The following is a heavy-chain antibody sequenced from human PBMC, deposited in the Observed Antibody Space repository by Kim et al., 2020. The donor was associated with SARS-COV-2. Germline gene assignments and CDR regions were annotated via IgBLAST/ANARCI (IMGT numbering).Heavy chain of an antibody. CDR3: ARECDSSGYYRDAFDI. D-gene: IGHD3-22*01. V-gene: IGHV3-53*01. Sequence: GGSLRLSCAASGFTVSSNYMSWVRQAPGKGLEWVSVIYSGGSTYYADSVKGRFTISRDNSKNTLYLQMNSLRAEDTAVYYCARECDSSGYYRDAFDIWGQGTMVTVSS. CDR2: IYSGGST. CDR1: GFTVSSNY. J-gene: IGHJ3*02.